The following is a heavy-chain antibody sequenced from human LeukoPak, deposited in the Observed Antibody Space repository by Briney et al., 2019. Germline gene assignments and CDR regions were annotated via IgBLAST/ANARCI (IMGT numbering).Heavy chain of an antibody. CDR2: ISSSSSYI. J-gene: IGHJ4*02. Sequence: PGGSLRLSCAVSGFTFSSYNMNWVRQAPGKGREWVSSISSSSSYIYYADSVKGRFTISRDNAKNSLYLQMNSLRVEDTAVYYCARDSRGSGGYWGQGTLVTVSS. CDR1: GFTFSSYN. D-gene: IGHD3-10*01. V-gene: IGHV3-21*01. CDR3: ARDSRGSGGY.